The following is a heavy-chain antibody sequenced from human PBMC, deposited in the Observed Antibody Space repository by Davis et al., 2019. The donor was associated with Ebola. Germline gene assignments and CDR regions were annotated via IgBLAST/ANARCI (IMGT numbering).Heavy chain of an antibody. CDR2: IYYSGNT. CDR1: GDSVSSGSHY. D-gene: IGHD2-2*01. Sequence: PSETLSLTCSVSGDSVSSGSHYWSWIRQPPGKGLEWIGYIYYSGNTKYNPSLKRRVTISVDTSKNQFSLKLSSVTTADTAKYFCARDPRTVSAGYPYWGQGRLVTVSS. CDR3: ARDPRTVSAGYPY. J-gene: IGHJ4*02. V-gene: IGHV4-61*01.